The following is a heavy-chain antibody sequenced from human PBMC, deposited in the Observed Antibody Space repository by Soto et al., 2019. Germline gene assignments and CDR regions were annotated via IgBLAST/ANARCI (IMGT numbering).Heavy chain of an antibody. Sequence: PGGSLRLSCAASGFTFSSYAMSWVRQSPGKGLEWVSAISGSGGSTYYADSVKGRFTISRDNSKNTLYLQMNSLRAEDTAVYCCANPWGGSRVRDVWGQGTTVTVSS. CDR1: GFTFSSYA. V-gene: IGHV3-23*01. D-gene: IGHD2-2*01. J-gene: IGHJ6*02. CDR2: ISGSGGST. CDR3: ANPWGGSRVRDV.